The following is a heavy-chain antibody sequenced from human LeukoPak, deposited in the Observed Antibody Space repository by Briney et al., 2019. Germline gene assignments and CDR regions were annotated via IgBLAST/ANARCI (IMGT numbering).Heavy chain of an antibody. V-gene: IGHV3-23*01. CDR3: AKVGDVAAAGTGDDAFDI. CDR2: ISGSGGST. J-gene: IGHJ3*02. D-gene: IGHD6-13*01. CDR1: GFTFSSYA. Sequence: PGGSLRLSCAASGFTFSSYAMSWVRQAPGKGLEWVSAISGSGGSTYYADSVKGRFTISRDNSKNTLYLQMNSLRAEDTAVYYCAKVGDVAAAGTGDDAFDIWGQGTMVTVSS.